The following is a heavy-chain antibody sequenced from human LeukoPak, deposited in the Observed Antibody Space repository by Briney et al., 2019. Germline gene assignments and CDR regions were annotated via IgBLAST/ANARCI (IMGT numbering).Heavy chain of an antibody. D-gene: IGHD5-24*01. CDR2: ISPSGGST. J-gene: IGHJ5*02. CDR1: GYTFTSNY. Sequence: ASVKVSCKAFGYTFTSNYMHWVRQAPGQGPEWMGVISPSGGSTTYAQKFQGRVTLTRDMSTSTDYLELSSLRSEDTAVYYRARDNSVRDEVWWFNPWGQGTLVTVSS. CDR3: ARDNSVRDEVWWFNP. V-gene: IGHV1-46*01.